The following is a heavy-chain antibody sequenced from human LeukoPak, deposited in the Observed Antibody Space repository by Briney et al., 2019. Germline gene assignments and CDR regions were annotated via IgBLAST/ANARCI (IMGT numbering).Heavy chain of an antibody. CDR1: GYNFRSHW. CDR2: IDPSDSYT. D-gene: IGHD3-10*01. Sequence: GESLRISCKCSGYNFRSHWINWVRQMPGKGLEWMGRIDPSDSYTNYSPSFQGHVTISTDKSISTAYLQWSSLTASDTAMYYCAAYYYGSGARFDYWGQGTLVTVSS. J-gene: IGHJ4*02. CDR3: AAYYYGSGARFDY. V-gene: IGHV5-10-1*01.